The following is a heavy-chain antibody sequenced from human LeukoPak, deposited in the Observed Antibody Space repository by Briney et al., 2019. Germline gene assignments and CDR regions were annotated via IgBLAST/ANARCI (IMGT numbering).Heavy chain of an antibody. CDR3: ARVKSSSWYWRGDAFDI. J-gene: IGHJ3*02. D-gene: IGHD6-13*01. CDR2: VNQDGSKQ. V-gene: IGHV3-7*01. CDR1: GFTFSSYW. Sequence: GGSLRLSCTASGFTFSSYWMSWVRQAAGKGLEWVANVNQDGSKQYYADSVKGRFTTSRDNAKNSLYLQMNSLRAEDTAVYYCARVKSSSWYWRGDAFDIWGQGTMVTVSS.